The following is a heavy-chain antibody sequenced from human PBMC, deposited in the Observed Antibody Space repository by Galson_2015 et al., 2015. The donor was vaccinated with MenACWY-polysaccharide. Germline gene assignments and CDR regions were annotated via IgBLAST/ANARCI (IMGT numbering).Heavy chain of an antibody. CDR3: ASSSSNDDYYSDR. D-gene: IGHD4-11*01. J-gene: IGHJ2*01. CDR1: GYTFTNHF. CDR2: ISGNDGDT. V-gene: IGHV1-18*01. Sequence: SVKVSCKASGYTFTNHFITWVRQAPGHGLEWMGWISGNDGDTDYAQQFQGRVTLTTDTSTSTVYMDLRSLESDDTAIYYCASSSSNDDYYSDRWGRGTLVTVSS.